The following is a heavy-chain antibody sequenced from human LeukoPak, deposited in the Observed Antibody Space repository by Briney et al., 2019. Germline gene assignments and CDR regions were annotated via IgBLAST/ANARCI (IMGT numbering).Heavy chain of an antibody. CDR3: ARVKYTSSWRPVDS. D-gene: IGHD6-13*01. CDR1: GDSISSGGYH. Sequence: SETLSLTCTVSGDSISSGGYHWNWIRQRPGKGLEWIGYIYDSGSTYYSPSLKSRLTISVDTSKNQFSLRLNSVTAADTAVYYCARVKYTSSWRPVDSWGQGALVTVSS. CDR2: IYDSGST. J-gene: IGHJ4*02. V-gene: IGHV4-31*03.